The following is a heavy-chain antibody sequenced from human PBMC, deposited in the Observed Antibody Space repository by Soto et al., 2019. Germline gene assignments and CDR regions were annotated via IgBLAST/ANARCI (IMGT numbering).Heavy chain of an antibody. D-gene: IGHD2-8*01. CDR1: GFTFNTFE. CDR3: GKGGWLYL. V-gene: IGHV3-23*01. CDR2: ISDDSSRT. Sequence: EVQLLESGGGLVQPGGSLRLSCAASGFTFNTFEMSWVRQAPGRGLEWVSFISDDSSRTYYADAVKGRFTISRDNSKYTLYLQMNRLSAEDTAVYSFGKGGWLYLWGQGSLVTVSS. J-gene: IGHJ4*02.